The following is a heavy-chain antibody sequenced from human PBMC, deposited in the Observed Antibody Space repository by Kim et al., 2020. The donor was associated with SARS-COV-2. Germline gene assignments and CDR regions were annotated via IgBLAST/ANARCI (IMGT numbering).Heavy chain of an antibody. Sequence: GGSLRLSCAASGFTFSDYYMSWIRQAPGKGLEWVSYISSSGSNIYYADSVKGRFTISRNNAKNSLYLQMNSLRAEDTAVYYCARDGSGSSGYLHKFDYWGQGTLVTVSS. J-gene: IGHJ4*02. V-gene: IGHV3-11*04. CDR3: ARDGSGSSGYLHKFDY. D-gene: IGHD3-22*01. CDR1: GFTFSDYY. CDR2: ISSSGSNI.